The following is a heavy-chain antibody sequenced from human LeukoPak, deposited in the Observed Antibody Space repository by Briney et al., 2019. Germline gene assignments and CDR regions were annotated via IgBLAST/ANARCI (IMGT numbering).Heavy chain of an antibody. Sequence: SQTLSLTCTVSGGSISSGSYYWSWIRQPPGKGLEWIGYIYYSGSTNYNPSLKSRVTISLDTSKNQFSLKLSSVTAADTAVYYCARLTVVTLYYFDYWGQGTLVTVSS. D-gene: IGHD4-23*01. CDR2: IYYSGST. CDR1: GGSISSGSYY. V-gene: IGHV4-61*01. CDR3: ARLTVVTLYYFDY. J-gene: IGHJ4*02.